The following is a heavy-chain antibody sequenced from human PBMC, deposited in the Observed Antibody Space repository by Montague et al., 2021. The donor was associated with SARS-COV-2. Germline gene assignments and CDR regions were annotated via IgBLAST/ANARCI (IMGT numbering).Heavy chain of an antibody. Sequence: SETLSLTCAISGGSFSNYYWSWIRQPPGKGLEWKGEVNQSGTTIYNPSVKSGVTISEDASKNKFYLRLNSVTAADTAVYYCAGGRRPAVVPGAGPAGRAFDIWGQGTMVTVSS. J-gene: IGHJ3*02. V-gene: IGHV4-34*01. CDR1: GGSFSNYY. CDR3: AGGRRPAVVPGAGPAGRAFDI. CDR2: VNQSGTT. D-gene: IGHD2-2*01.